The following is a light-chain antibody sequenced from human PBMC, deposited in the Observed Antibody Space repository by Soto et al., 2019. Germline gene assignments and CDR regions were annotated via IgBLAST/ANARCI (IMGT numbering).Light chain of an antibody. V-gene: IGKV1-5*01. CDR3: QQYNSYSPTT. Sequence: IHMTHSPSTLSASVLYRVTITFLSSQSVNYWLAWYQQKPGKAPNLLIYDASILESGVPSRFSGSGSGTEFTLTISSLQPDDFAAYFCQQYNSYSPTTFGQGTKVDIK. J-gene: IGKJ1*01. CDR2: DAS. CDR1: QSVNYW.